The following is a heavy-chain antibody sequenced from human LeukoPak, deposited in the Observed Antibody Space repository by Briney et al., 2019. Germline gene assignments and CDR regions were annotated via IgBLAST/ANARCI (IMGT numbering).Heavy chain of an antibody. CDR1: GGSFSGYY. J-gene: IGHJ4*02. CDR2: IYYSGST. CDR3: ASSNFSGLFDY. V-gene: IGHV4-59*01. Sequence: PSETLSLTCAVYGGSFSGYYWSWIRQPPGKGLEWIGYIYYSGSTNYNPSLKSRVTISVDTSKNQFSLKLSSVTAADTAVYYCASSNFSGLFDYWGQGTLVTVSS. D-gene: IGHD2-15*01.